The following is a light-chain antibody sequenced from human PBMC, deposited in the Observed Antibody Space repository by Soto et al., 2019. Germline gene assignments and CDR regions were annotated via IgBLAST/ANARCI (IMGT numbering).Light chain of an antibody. CDR2: DAS. CDR3: QQRSNWPRT. Sequence: EIVLTQSPATLSLSPGERATLSCRASQSVSSYLAWYQQKPGQAPRLLIYDASTRATGIPARFSGSGSVTAFTLTISSLEPEDFAVYYCQQRSNWPRTFGQGTKVEIK. V-gene: IGKV3-11*01. J-gene: IGKJ1*01. CDR1: QSVSSY.